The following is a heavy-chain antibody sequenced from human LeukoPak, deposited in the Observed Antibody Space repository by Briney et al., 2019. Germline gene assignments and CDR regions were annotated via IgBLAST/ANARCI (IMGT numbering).Heavy chain of an antibody. D-gene: IGHD3-16*02. CDR2: INHSGST. CDR1: GGSFSGYY. CDR3: ARAGGYYVYVWGSYRPLRAFNI. J-gene: IGHJ3*02. Sequence: SETLSLTCAVYGGSFSGYYWSWIRQPPGKGLEWIGEINHSGSTNYNPSLKSRVTISVDTSKNQFSLKLSSVTAADTAVYYCARAGGYYVYVWGSYRPLRAFNIWGQGTMVTVSS. V-gene: IGHV4-34*01.